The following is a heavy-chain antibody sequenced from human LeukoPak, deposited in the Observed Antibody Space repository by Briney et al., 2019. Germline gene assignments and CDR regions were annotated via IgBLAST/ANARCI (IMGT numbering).Heavy chain of an antibody. Sequence: GGSLRLSCAASGFTFSSYWMHWVRHAPGKGLVWVSRINSDGSSTSYADSVKGRFTISRDNAKNTLYLQMNRLRAEDTAVYYCARDLGGSYSSDAFDIWGQGTMVTVSS. CDR2: INSDGSST. V-gene: IGHV3-74*01. CDR1: GFTFSSYW. D-gene: IGHD1-26*01. CDR3: ARDLGGSYSSDAFDI. J-gene: IGHJ3*02.